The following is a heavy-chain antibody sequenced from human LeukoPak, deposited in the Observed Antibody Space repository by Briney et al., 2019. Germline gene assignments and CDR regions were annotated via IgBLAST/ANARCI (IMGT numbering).Heavy chain of an antibody. V-gene: IGHV3-23*01. CDR2: ISGSAYST. CDR3: ARNTSGFKLGDAFDI. J-gene: IGHJ3*02. D-gene: IGHD3-22*01. Sequence: GRSLRLSCAASGFTFSSYAMTWVRQAPGKGLEWNSAISGSAYSTSYADSVKGRFTTSRDNSKNTFYLQMNSLRAEDTAIYYCARNTSGFKLGDAFDIWGQGTMVTVSS. CDR1: GFTFSSYA.